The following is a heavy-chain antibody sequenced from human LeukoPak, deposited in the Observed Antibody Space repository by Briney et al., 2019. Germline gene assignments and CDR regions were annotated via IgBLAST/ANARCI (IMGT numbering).Heavy chain of an antibody. V-gene: IGHV4-38-2*02. CDR1: GYSISSGYY. CDR2: IYHSGST. CDR3: ARDRYCSGGSCAFYYYYGMDV. D-gene: IGHD2-15*01. J-gene: IGHJ6*02. Sequence: PSETLSLTCTVSGYSISSGYYWGWIRQPPGKGLEWIGSIYHSGSTYYNPSLKSRVTISVDTSKNQFSLKLSSVTAADTAVYYCARDRYCSGGSCAFYYYYGMDVWGQGTTVTVSS.